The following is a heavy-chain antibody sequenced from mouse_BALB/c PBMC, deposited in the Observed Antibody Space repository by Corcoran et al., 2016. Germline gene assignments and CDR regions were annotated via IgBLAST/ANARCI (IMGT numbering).Heavy chain of an antibody. V-gene: IGHV3-6*02. CDR1: GYSITSGYY. D-gene: IGHD1-2*01. Sequence: DVQLQESGPGLVKPSQSLSLTCSVTGYSITSGYYWNWIRQFPGNKLEWMGYISYDGSNNYNPSLKNRISITRDTSKNQFFLNLNSVTTEDTATYYFATLLRPFDYWGQGTTLTVSS. CDR3: ATLLRPFDY. CDR2: ISYDGSN. J-gene: IGHJ2*01.